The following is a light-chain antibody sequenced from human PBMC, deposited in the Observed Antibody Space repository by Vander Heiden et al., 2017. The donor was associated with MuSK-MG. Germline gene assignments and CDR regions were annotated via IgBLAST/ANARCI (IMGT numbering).Light chain of an antibody. CDR1: QAIWDS. CDR2: GAS. J-gene: IGKJ1*01. V-gene: IGKV1-NL1*01. Sequence: DIQMTQSPSSLSASVGDRVNITCRASQAIWDSLAWYQQKPGRAPNVLIYGASYLESGVSSRFSGGGSGTDYTLTIGSLQPEDFATYYCQQYYSDPKTFGQGTKVXIK. CDR3: QQYYSDPKT.